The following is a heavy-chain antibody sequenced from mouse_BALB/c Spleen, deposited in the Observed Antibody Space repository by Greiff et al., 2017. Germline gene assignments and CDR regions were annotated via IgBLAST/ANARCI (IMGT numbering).Heavy chain of an antibody. CDR2: ISYSGST. D-gene: IGHD1-1*01. J-gene: IGHJ1*01. Sequence: VQLKQSGPGLVKPSQSLSLTCTVTGYSITSDYAWNWIRQFPGNKLEWMGYISYSGSTSYNPSLKSRISITRDTSKNQFFLQLNSVTTEDTATYYCAIYYYGSRYFDVWGAGTTVTVSS. CDR3: AIYYYGSRYFDV. CDR1: GYSITSDYA. V-gene: IGHV3-2*02.